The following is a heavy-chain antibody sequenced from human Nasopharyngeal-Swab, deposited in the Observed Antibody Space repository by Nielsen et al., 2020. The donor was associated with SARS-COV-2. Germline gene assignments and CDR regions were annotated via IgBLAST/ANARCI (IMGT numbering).Heavy chain of an antibody. V-gene: IGHV4-4*07. J-gene: IGHJ4*02. D-gene: IGHD6-13*01. CDR3: ARDPYAYSSSWYDDSGYFDY. CDR2: IYTSGST. Sequence: WIRQPPGKGLEWIGRIYTSGSTNYNPSLKGRVTMSVDTSKNQFSLKLSSVTAADTAVYYCARDPYAYSSSWYDDSGYFDYWGQGTLVTVSS.